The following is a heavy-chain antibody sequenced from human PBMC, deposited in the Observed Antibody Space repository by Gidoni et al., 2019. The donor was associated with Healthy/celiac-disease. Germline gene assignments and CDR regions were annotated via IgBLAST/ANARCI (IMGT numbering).Heavy chain of an antibody. Sequence: QVQLVQSGAEVKKPGSSVKVSCKASGGTFSSYTISWVRQAPGQGLEWMGRIIPILGIANYAQKFQGRVTITADKSTSTAYMELSSLRSEDTAVYYCARERNYGFHYYYGMDVWGQGTTVILSS. V-gene: IGHV1-69*08. CDR2: IIPILGIA. D-gene: IGHD4-4*01. CDR1: GGTFSSYT. J-gene: IGHJ6*02. CDR3: ARERNYGFHYYYGMDV.